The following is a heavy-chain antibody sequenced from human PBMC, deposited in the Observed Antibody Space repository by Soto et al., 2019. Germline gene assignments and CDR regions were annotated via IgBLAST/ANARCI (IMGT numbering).Heavy chain of an antibody. J-gene: IGHJ4*02. D-gene: IGHD1-26*01. CDR3: ARDAASTLDN. V-gene: IGHV3-21*01. CDR1: GFTFKLYT. Sequence: EVQLVESGGGLVKPGGSLRLSCAASGFTFKLYTMHWVRQAPGKGLEWVSFCTPSSSSISYADSVEGRYTISRDNARNSRYLQTHTLRAEDTVVYYCARDAASTLDNWGQGPLVTVSS. CDR2: CTPSSSSI.